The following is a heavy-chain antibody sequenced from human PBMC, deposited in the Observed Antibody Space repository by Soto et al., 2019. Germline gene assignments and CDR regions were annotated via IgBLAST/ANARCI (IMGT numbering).Heavy chain of an antibody. CDR3: AMVDVYVTPSPQDV. CDR1: GYTFTRYG. D-gene: IGHD3-16*01. CDR2: INTYNGNT. V-gene: IGHV1-18*01. J-gene: IGHJ6*02. Sequence: QVQLVQSGDEVKNPGASVKVSCKASGYTFTRYGIGWARQAPGQGLEWMGWINTYNGNTNYAQNVQGRVTLTTDTSTSTAYMELRSLRSNDTAIYYGAMVDVYVTPSPQDVWGQGTTVIVSS.